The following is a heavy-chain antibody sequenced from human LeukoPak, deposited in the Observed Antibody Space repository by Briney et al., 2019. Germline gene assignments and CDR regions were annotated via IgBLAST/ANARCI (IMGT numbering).Heavy chain of an antibody. D-gene: IGHD3-22*01. J-gene: IGHJ4*02. CDR3: ARRSYYDSGGYYYDF. CDR2: IYPGDSDT. Sequence: GESLKISCKGSGYSYTSYWIGWVRQMPGKGLEWMGIIYPGDSDTRYSPSFEGQVTISADKSISTAYLQWSCLKASDTAMYYCARRSYYDSGGYYYDFWGQGTLVTVSS. CDR1: GYSYTSYW. V-gene: IGHV5-51*01.